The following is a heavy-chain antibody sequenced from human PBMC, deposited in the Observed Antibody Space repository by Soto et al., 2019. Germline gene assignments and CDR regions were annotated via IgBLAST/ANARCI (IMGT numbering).Heavy chain of an antibody. D-gene: IGHD3-22*01. CDR2: IIPIFGTA. CDR1: GGTFSSYA. CDR3: ARDRGYYDSSGYPY. V-gene: IGHV1-69*01. Sequence: QVQLVQSGAEVKKPGSSVKVSCKASGGTFSSYAISWVRQAPGQGLEWMGGIIPIFGTANYAQKFQGRVMITADESTSTAYMELSSLRSEDTAVYYCARDRGYYDSSGYPYWGQGTLVTVSS. J-gene: IGHJ4*02.